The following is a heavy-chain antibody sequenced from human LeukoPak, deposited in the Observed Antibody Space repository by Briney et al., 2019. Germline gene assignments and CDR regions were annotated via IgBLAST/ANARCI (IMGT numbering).Heavy chain of an antibody. D-gene: IGHD3-3*01. CDR3: ARGAVLSYDFWSGYYVYFDY. Sequence: GGSLRLSCAASGFTFSNYAMSWVRQAPGKGLEWVSAFSGSGGSTYYADSVKGRFTISRDNSKNTLYLQMNSLRAEDTAVYYCARGAVLSYDFWSGYYVYFDYWGQGTLVTVSS. J-gene: IGHJ4*02. CDR2: FSGSGGST. CDR1: GFTFSNYA. V-gene: IGHV3-23*01.